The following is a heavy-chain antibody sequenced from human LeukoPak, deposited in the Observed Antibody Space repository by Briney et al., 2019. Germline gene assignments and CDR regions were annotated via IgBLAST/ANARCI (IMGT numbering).Heavy chain of an antibody. J-gene: IGHJ5*02. CDR2: ISSSSSYI. Sequence: GGSLRLSCAASGFTFSSYSMSWVRQAPGKGLEWVSSISSSSSYIYYADSVKGRFTISRDNAKNPLYLQMNSLRAEDTAVYSCARDRYSSGWSRGDWFDPWGQGTLVTVSS. V-gene: IGHV3-21*01. CDR1: GFTFSSYS. D-gene: IGHD6-19*01. CDR3: ARDRYSSGWSRGDWFDP.